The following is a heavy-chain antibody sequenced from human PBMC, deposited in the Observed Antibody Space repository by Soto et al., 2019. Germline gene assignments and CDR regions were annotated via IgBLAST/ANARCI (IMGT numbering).Heavy chain of an antibody. V-gene: IGHV1-18*01. CDR1: GYTFTSYG. Sequence: ASVKVSCKASGYTFTSYGISWVRQAPGQGLEWMGWISAYNGNTNYAQKLQGRVTMTTDTSTSTAYMELRSLRSDDTAVYYGARARSGYYYYCYYGMDVWGQGTTVTVSS. CDR3: ARARSGYYYYCYYGMDV. CDR2: ISAYNGNT. D-gene: IGHD3-22*01. J-gene: IGHJ6*02.